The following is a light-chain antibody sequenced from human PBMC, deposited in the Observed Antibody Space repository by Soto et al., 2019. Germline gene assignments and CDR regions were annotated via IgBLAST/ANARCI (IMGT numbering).Light chain of an antibody. CDR2: GAS. V-gene: IGKV3-20*01. Sequence: EIVLTQSPGTLSLSPGERATLSCRASQSVSSSYLAWYQQKPGQAPRLLIYGASSRATGIPDRCSGSGSGTDFTLTISRLEPEAFAVYYCQQCGTSPLTFGGGTKVEIK. CDR1: QSVSSSY. CDR3: QQCGTSPLT. J-gene: IGKJ4*01.